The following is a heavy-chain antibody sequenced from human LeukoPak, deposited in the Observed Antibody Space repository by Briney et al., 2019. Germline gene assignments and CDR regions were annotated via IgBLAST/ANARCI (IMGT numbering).Heavy chain of an antibody. CDR1: GYSFTSYW. CDR3: ARNTGGDFDY. Sequence: GGSLKISCKGSGYSFTSYWISWVRQMPGKGLEWMGRFDPSDSYTNYSPSFQGHVTISANKSISTAYLQWSSLKASDTAMYYCARNTGGDFDYWGQGTLVTVSS. D-gene: IGHD2/OR15-2a*01. CDR2: FDPSDSYT. V-gene: IGHV5-10-1*01. J-gene: IGHJ4*02.